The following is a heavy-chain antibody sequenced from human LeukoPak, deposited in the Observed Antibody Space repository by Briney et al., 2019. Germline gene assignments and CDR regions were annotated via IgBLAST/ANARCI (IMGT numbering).Heavy chain of an antibody. J-gene: IGHJ4*02. CDR3: AIPYYYDSSYDY. CDR1: GFTFSNYA. D-gene: IGHD3-22*01. CDR2: ISASGGTT. V-gene: IGHV3-23*01. Sequence: GSLRLSCAASGFTFSNYAMSWVRQAPGKGLEWVSAISASGGTTYYADSVKGRFTISRDNSKNTLYLQMNSLRAEDTAVYYCAIPYYYDSSYDYWGQGTLVTVSS.